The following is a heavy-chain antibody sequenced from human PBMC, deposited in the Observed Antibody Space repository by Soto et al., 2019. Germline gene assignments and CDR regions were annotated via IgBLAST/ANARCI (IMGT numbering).Heavy chain of an antibody. D-gene: IGHD3-3*01. J-gene: IGHJ4*02. Sequence: GASVKVSCKASGYTFTSYDINWVRQATGQGLEWMGMMNPNSINKSYAQKFQGRVTMTSDTSTNTVYMELSSLTAEDTAVYYCARVYGRAKNSDLWSGSYDYWGQGTTVTVSS. V-gene: IGHV1-8*01. CDR1: GYTFTSYD. CDR2: MNPNSINK. CDR3: ARVYGRAKNSDLWSGSYDY.